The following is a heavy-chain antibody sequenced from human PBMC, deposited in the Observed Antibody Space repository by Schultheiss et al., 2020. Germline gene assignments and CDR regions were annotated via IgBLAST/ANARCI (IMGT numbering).Heavy chain of an antibody. CDR1: GFTFSSYG. J-gene: IGHJ6*02. CDR3: ARDVDVGNYDSSGYYYYYYGMDV. V-gene: IGHV3-30*03. D-gene: IGHD3-22*01. Sequence: GGSLRLSCAASGFTFSSYGMHWVRQAPGKGLEWVAVISYDGSNKYYADSVKGRFTISRDNSKKTLYLQMNSLRAEDTAVYYCARDVDVGNYDSSGYYYYYYGMDVWGQGTTVTV. CDR2: ISYDGSNK.